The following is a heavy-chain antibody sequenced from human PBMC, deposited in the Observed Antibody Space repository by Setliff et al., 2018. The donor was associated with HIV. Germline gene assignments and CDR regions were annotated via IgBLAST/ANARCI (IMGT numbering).Heavy chain of an antibody. Sequence: GGSLRLSCAASGFTFDRYWMHWVRQAPGKGLAWVSRVNSDGSSKTYADSVKDRFTISRDNAKNTLYLQMNSLRAEDTGVYYCHSGYDTEEQSYFDYWGQGTLVTVSS. CDR1: GFTFDRYW. CDR2: VNSDGSSK. D-gene: IGHD5-12*01. J-gene: IGHJ4*02. CDR3: HSGYDTEEQSYFDY. V-gene: IGHV3-74*01.